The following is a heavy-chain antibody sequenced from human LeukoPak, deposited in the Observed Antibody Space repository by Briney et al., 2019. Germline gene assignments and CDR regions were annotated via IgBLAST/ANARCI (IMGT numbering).Heavy chain of an antibody. D-gene: IGHD6-13*01. J-gene: IGHJ4*02. CDR3: ARGNPKVAGIAAAGMAY. Sequence: ASVKVSCKASGYTFNSYFITWVRQAPGQGLEWMGWINPNSGGTNYAQKFQGRVTMTRDTSISTAYMELSSLRSEDTAVYYCARGNPKVAGIAAAGMAYWGQGTLVTVSS. CDR1: GYTFNSYF. V-gene: IGHV1-2*02. CDR2: INPNSGGT.